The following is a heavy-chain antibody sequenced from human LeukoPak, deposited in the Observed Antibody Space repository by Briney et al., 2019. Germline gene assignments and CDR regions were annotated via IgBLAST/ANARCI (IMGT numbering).Heavy chain of an antibody. CDR1: GFTFGDYA. J-gene: IGHJ4*02. CDR3: AKEYYDFWSGYPHDY. CDR2: ISGSGHRT. D-gene: IGHD3-3*01. V-gene: IGHV3-23*01. Sequence: GGSLRLSCTASGFTFGDYAMTWVRQAPGKGLEWVSGISGSGHRTYYADSVKGRFTISRDNSKSTLYLQMNSLRAEDTAVYYCAKEYYDFWSGYPHDYWGQGTLVTVSS.